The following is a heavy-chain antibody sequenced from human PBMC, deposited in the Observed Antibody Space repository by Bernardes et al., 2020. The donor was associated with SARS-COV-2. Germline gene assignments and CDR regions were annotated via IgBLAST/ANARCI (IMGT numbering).Heavy chain of an antibody. Sequence: SGTLTLTCTVSGGSIRSSYWSWIRQPPGPGLAWIGYLYYSGRTHYNPSLKSRVTISVDTSKNQFSLKLSSVTAADTAVYYCARVYARSGAIVVPSYYFDYWGKGTLVTVSS. CDR1: GGSIRSSY. J-gene: IGHJ4*02. CDR3: ARVYARSGAIVVPSYYFDY. D-gene: IGHD2-2*01. CDR2: LYYSGRT. V-gene: IGHV4-59*01.